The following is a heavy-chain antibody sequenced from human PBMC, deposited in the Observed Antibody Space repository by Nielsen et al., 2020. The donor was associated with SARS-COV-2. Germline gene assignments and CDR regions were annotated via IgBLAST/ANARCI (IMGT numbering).Heavy chain of an antibody. CDR1: GYTFTSYG. CDR3: ARVGSGSYYKGFAFDI. Sequence: ASVKVSCKASGYTFTSYGISWVRQAPGQRLEWMGWINAGNGNTKYSQKFQGRVTITRDTSASTAYMELSSLRSEDTAVYYCARVGSGSYYKGFAFDIWGQGTMVTVSS. D-gene: IGHD1-26*01. CDR2: INAGNGNT. J-gene: IGHJ3*02. V-gene: IGHV1-3*01.